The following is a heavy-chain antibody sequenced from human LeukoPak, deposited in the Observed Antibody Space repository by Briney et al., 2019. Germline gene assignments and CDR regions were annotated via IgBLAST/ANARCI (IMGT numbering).Heavy chain of an antibody. J-gene: IGHJ4*02. CDR1: GGSISSSSYY. Sequence: SETLSLTCTVSGGSISSSSYYWGWIRQPPGKGLEWIGSIYYSGSTYYNPSLKSRVTISVDTSKNQFSLKLSSVTAADTAVYYCARVSVWGSYRPYYFDYWGQGTLVTVSS. V-gene: IGHV4-39*07. D-gene: IGHD3-16*02. CDR2: IYYSGST. CDR3: ARVSVWGSYRPYYFDY.